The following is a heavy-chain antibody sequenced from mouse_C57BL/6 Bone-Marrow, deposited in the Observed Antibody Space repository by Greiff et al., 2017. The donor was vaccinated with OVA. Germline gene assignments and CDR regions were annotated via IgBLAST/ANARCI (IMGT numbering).Heavy chain of an antibody. CDR3: ARRGIYYYGSSLMDY. CDR2: IDPSDSET. Sequence: QVQLKQPGAELVRPGSSVKLSCKASGYTFTSYWMHWVKQRPIQGLEWIGNIDPSDSETHYNQKFKDKATLTVDKSSSTAYMQLSSLTSEDSAVYYCARRGIYYYGSSLMDYWGQGTSVTVSS. D-gene: IGHD1-1*01. J-gene: IGHJ4*01. V-gene: IGHV1-52*01. CDR1: GYTFTSYW.